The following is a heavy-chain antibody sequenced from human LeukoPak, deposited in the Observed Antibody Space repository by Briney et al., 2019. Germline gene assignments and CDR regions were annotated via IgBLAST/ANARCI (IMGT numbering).Heavy chain of an antibody. D-gene: IGHD3-22*01. CDR3: ARVRGRITTIQAAFDI. Sequence: PSETLSLTCGVYSGSFSGNYWSWIRQPPGKGLEWIGEIYHSGSTNYNPSLKSRVTISVDTSKKQFSLNLSSVTVADTAVYYCARVRGRITTIQAAFDIWGQGTMVTVSS. CDR1: SGSFSGNY. J-gene: IGHJ3*02. V-gene: IGHV4-34*01. CDR2: IYHSGST.